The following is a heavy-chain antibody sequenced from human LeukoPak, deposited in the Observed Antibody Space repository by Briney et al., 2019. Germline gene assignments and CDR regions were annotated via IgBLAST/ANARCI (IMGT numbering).Heavy chain of an antibody. CDR3: ARGYYDSSGYYDRGYFDY. J-gene: IGHJ4*02. CDR1: GFTVSSNY. CDR2: IYRGGST. V-gene: IGHV3-53*01. D-gene: IGHD3-22*01. Sequence: GGSLRLSCAASGFTVSSNYMSWVRQAPGKGLEWVAVIYRGGSTYYADSVKGRFTISRDNPKNTLYLQMNSLRADDTAVYYCARGYYDSSGYYDRGYFDYWGQGTLVTVSS.